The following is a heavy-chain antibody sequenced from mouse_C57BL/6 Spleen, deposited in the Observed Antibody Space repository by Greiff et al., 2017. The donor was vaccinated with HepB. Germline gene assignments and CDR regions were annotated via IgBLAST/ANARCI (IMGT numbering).Heavy chain of an antibody. CDR1: GYTFTSYW. Sequence: QVQLQQPGTELVKPGASVKLSCKASGYTFTSYWMHWVKQRPGQGLEWIGNINPSNGGTNYNEKFKSKATLTVDKSSSTAYMQLSSLTSEDSAVYYCARSPSTTVAYWYFDVWGTGTTVTVSS. V-gene: IGHV1-53*01. D-gene: IGHD1-1*01. CDR3: ARSPSTTVAYWYFDV. J-gene: IGHJ1*03. CDR2: INPSNGGT.